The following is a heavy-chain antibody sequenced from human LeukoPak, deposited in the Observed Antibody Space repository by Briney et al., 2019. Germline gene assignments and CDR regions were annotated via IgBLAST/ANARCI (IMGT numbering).Heavy chain of an antibody. D-gene: IGHD1-26*01. CDR2: ISPYTTKT. CDR1: GYTFISYG. Sequence: ASVKVSCKASGYTFISYGITRVRQAPGQGLEWLGWISPYTTKTNYAQKLQGRVTMTTDTSTSTAYMELRSLRSDDTALYYCAREGGVGPTAPPDYYSYQMDVWGKGTTVTVSS. J-gene: IGHJ6*03. CDR3: AREGGVGPTAPPDYYSYQMDV. V-gene: IGHV1-18*01.